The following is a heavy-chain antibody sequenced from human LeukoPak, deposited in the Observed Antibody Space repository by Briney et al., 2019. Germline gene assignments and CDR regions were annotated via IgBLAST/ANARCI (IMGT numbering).Heavy chain of an antibody. Sequence: SQTLSLTCAISGDSVSSNSAAWNWIRQSPSRGLEWLRRTYYWSKWYNDYAVSVKSRITINPDTSKNQFSLQLISVTPEDTAVYYCARDRGTADFWSGYPRHNWFDPWGQGTRVTVSS. V-gene: IGHV6-1*01. CDR1: GDSVSSNSAA. CDR2: TYYWSKWYN. CDR3: ARDRGTADFWSGYPRHNWFDP. D-gene: IGHD3-3*01. J-gene: IGHJ5*02.